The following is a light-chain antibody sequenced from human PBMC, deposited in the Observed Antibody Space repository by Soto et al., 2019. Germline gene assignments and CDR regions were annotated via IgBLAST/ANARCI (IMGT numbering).Light chain of an antibody. Sequence: QSALTRPASVSGSPGQSIAISCTGTSSDIGAYNWVSWYQQHPGKAPKLMIYDVSYRPSGVSNRFSGSISGNTASLTISGLQAEDEAVYYCSSYTRSDTYVFGSGTKLTVL. CDR2: DVS. J-gene: IGLJ1*01. CDR1: SSDIGAYNW. CDR3: SSYTRSDTYV. V-gene: IGLV2-14*03.